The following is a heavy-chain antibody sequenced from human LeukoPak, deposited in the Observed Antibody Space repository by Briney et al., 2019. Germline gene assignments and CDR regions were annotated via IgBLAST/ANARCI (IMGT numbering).Heavy chain of an antibody. CDR1: GYSISSGYY. D-gene: IGHD3-10*01. CDR2: IYYSGST. CDR3: ARDLELLWFGEFTNWFDP. Sequence: SETLSLTCTVSGYSISSGYYWGWIRQPPGKGLEWIGSIYYSGSTYYNPSLKSRVTISVDTSKNQFSLKLSSVTAADTAVYYCARDLELLWFGEFTNWFDPWGQGTLVTVSS. V-gene: IGHV4-38-2*02. J-gene: IGHJ5*02.